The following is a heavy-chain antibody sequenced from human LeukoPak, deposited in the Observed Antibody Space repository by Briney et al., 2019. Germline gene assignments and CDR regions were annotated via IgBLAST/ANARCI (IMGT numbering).Heavy chain of an antibody. CDR3: ARDRGSTSSPPVYYYYMGV. J-gene: IGHJ6*03. CDR2: IYRGGST. CDR1: GFTVSSNY. Sequence: PGGSLRLSCAASGFTVSSNYMSWVRQAPGKGLEWVSVIYRGGSTYYADSVKGRFTISRDNSKNTVFLQMNSLRAEDTAVYYCARDRGSTSSPPVYYYYMGVWGKGTTVTVSS. D-gene: IGHD2-2*01. V-gene: IGHV3-53*01.